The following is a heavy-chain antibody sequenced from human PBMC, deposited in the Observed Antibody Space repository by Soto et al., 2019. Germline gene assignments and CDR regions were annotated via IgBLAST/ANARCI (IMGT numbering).Heavy chain of an antibody. CDR2: MNPNSGET. CDR1: GYTFTDYD. V-gene: IGHV1-8*01. J-gene: IGHJ5*02. Sequence: QEQLVQSGAEVKKPGASVKVSCKTSGYTFTDYDINWVRQATGQGLEWIGWMNPNSGETCYAQKFQGRVTMPRSASLSTAYLELSSLRSEDTAVYYCARVAVAARPRWYNWFDPWGQGTLVTVSS. CDR3: ARVAVAARPRWYNWFDP. D-gene: IGHD2-15*01.